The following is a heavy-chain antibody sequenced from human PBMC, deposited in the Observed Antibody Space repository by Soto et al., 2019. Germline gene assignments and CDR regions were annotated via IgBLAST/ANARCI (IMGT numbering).Heavy chain of an antibody. CDR2: ISSSGSTI. V-gene: IGHV3-48*03. CDR1: GFTFSSYE. D-gene: IGHD3-3*01. J-gene: IGHJ5*02. CDR3: ARRPPIESAIPDFWSGGNWFAP. Sequence: EVQLVESGGGLVQPGGSLRLSCAASGFTFSSYEMNWVRQAPGKGLEWVSYISSSGSTIYYADSVKGRFTISRDNAKNSLYLQMNSLRAEDTAVYYCARRPPIESAIPDFWSGGNWFAPWGQGTLVTVSS.